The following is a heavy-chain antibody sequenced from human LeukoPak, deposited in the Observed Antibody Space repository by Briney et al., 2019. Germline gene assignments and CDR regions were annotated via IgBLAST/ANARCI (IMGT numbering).Heavy chain of an antibody. V-gene: IGHV4-4*07. Sequence: SETLSLTCTVSGGSISSYYWSWIRQPAGKGLEWIGRIYTSGSTNYNPSLKSRVTMSVDTSKNQFSLKLSSVTAADTAVYYCAREIGDIVVVPAAPKPHYYYYYYMDVWGKGTTVTVS. CDR2: IYTSGST. J-gene: IGHJ6*03. CDR1: GGSISSYY. CDR3: AREIGDIVVVPAAPKPHYYYYYYMDV. D-gene: IGHD2-2*01.